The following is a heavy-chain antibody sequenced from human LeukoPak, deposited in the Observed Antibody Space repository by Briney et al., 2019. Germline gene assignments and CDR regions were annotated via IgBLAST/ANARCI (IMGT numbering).Heavy chain of an antibody. CDR3: ARDVDTAMVGDDY. Sequence: GGSLRLSCAASGFTFSSYSMTWVRQAPGKGLEWVSSISCNSRYIYYADSMRGRFTISKDNAKNSLYLQMNSLKPEDTAVYYCARDVDTAMVGDDYWGQGTLVTVSS. CDR2: ISCNSRYI. V-gene: IGHV3-21*06. CDR1: GFTFSSYS. D-gene: IGHD5-18*01. J-gene: IGHJ4*02.